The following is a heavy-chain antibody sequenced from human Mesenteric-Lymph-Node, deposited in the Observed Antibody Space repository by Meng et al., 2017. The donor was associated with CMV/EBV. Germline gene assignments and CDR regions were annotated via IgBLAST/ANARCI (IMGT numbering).Heavy chain of an antibody. CDR3: ASYYYGRAAFDY. D-gene: IGHD3-22*01. J-gene: IGHJ4*02. CDR1: GDITSGGYY. CDR2: IFYTGNT. V-gene: IGHV4-31*03. Sequence: TVSGDITSGGYYWGWIRQLPGKGLEWIGYIFYTGNTYYNPSLQNRLIISIDKSRSQFSLKLTSVTAADTARYFCASYYYGRAAFDYWGQGTLVTVSS.